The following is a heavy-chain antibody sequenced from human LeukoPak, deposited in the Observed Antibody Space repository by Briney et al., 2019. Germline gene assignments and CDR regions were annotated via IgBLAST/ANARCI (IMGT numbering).Heavy chain of an antibody. CDR1: GGSIRSSYYY. Sequence: SETLSLTCTVSGGSIRSSYYYWGWIRQPPGKGLEWIGSIYDSGSTYYNPSLKSRVTISVDTSKNQFSLKLSSVTAADTAVYYCAKSYNGYESKPDYWGQGTLVTVSS. J-gene: IGHJ4*02. V-gene: IGHV4-39*07. CDR3: AKSYNGYESKPDY. D-gene: IGHD5-12*01. CDR2: IYDSGST.